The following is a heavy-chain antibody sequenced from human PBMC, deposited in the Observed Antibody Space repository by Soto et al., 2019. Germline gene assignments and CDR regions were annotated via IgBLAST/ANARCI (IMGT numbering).Heavy chain of an antibody. CDR2: IYYSGST. V-gene: IGHV4-59*01. CDR3: ARGPIMTTFGGVPEALNWFDP. J-gene: IGHJ5*02. CDR1: GASISTYY. Sequence: PSETLSLTCSVSGASISTYYWSWIRQPPGKGLEWIGHIYYSGSTKYNPSLKSRVTISIATSKNQLSLKLSSLTAADTAVYFCARGPIMTTFGGVPEALNWFDPWGQGTLVTVSS. D-gene: IGHD3-16*01.